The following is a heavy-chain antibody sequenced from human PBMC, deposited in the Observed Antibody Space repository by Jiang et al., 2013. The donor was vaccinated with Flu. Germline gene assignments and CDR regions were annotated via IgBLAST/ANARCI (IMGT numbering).Heavy chain of an antibody. V-gene: IGHV4-34*01. CDR1: GGSFTDYY. CDR3: ARVAITMLGNHFDY. Sequence: LLKPSETLSLTCAVSGGSFTDYYWSWIRQPPGKGLEWIGEIDHSGSTNYSPSLKSRVTLSVDTSKNQFSLNLSSVTAADTAVYFCARVAITMLGNHFDYSGPGNPGHRLV. D-gene: IGHD3-10*01. J-gene: IGHJ4*02. CDR2: IDHSGST.